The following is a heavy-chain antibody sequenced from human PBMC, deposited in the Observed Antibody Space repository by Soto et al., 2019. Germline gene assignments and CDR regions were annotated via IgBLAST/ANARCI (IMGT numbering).Heavy chain of an antibody. CDR2: ISHSGTTI. Sequence: QVQLVDSGGGLVKPGGSLRLSCAASGFTFSDYYMYWIRQAPGKGVEWVSYISHSGTTIYYADSVKGRFTISRDNAKNSLYLQMSSLRAEDTAVYYCARAHHPYYYSSGYDMDVWGQGTTVTVSS. J-gene: IGHJ6*02. V-gene: IGHV3-11*01. D-gene: IGHD3-22*01. CDR3: ARAHHPYYYSSGYDMDV. CDR1: GFTFSDYY.